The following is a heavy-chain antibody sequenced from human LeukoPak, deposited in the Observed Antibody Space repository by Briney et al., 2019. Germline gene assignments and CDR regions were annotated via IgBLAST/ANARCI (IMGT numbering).Heavy chain of an antibody. CDR1: GGSISSSSYY. V-gene: IGHV4-39*01. CDR2: IYYSGST. J-gene: IGHJ4*02. CDR3: ASRLPRLPLYFDY. D-gene: IGHD5-12*01. Sequence: PSETLSLTCTVSGGSISSSSYYWGWIRQPPGKGLEWIGSIYYSGSTYYNPSLKSRVTISVDTSKNQFSLKLSSVTAADTAVYYCASRLPRLPLYFDYWGQGTLVTVSS.